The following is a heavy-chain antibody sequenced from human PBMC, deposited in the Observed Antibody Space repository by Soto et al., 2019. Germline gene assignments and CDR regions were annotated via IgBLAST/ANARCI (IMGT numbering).Heavy chain of an antibody. V-gene: IGHV4-59*01. D-gene: IGHD1-7*01. CDR2: IYYSGST. CDR3: ARIGGGLELRNYYYMDV. Sequence: SETLSLTCTVSGGSISSYYWSWIRQPPGKGLEWIGYIYYSGSTNYNPSLKSRVTISVDTSKNQFSLKLSSVTAADTAVYYCARIGGGLELRNYYYMDVWGKGTTVTVSS. J-gene: IGHJ6*03. CDR1: GGSISSYY.